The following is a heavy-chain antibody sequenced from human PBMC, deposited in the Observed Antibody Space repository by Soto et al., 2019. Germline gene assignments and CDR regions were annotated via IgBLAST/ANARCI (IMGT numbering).Heavy chain of an antibody. J-gene: IGHJ4*02. V-gene: IGHV1-69*01. CDR3: ARGRGSGYYFDY. Sequence: SVKVSCRAWVDSFIKYTVNWVRQAPRQGLEWMGGIIPRFGTTNFAPTLQDRVTITADESINTVYMELSSLRSEDSALYYCARGRGSGYYFDYWGQGTLVTVSS. CDR2: IIPRFGTT. D-gene: IGHD3-10*01. CDR1: VDSFIKYT.